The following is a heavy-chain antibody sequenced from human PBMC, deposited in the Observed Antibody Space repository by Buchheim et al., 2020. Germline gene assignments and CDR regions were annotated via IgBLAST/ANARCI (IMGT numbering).Heavy chain of an antibody. CDR2: IWYDGSNK. CDR1: GFTFSSYG. V-gene: IGHV3-33*01. J-gene: IGHJ4*02. CDR3: ATEKGSPLSSWFHY. Sequence: QVQLVESGGGVVQPGRSLRLSCAASGFTFSSYGMHWVRQAPGKGLEWVAVIWYDGSNKYYADSVKGRFTISRDNSKNTLYLQMNSLRAEDTAVYYCATEKGSPLSSWFHYWGQGTL. D-gene: IGHD6-13*01.